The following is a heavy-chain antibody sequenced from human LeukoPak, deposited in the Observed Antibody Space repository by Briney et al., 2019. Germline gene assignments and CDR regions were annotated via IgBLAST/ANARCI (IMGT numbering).Heavy chain of an antibody. Sequence: SETLSLTCTVSGGSISSYYWSWIRQPAGKGLEWLGRIYASGSTNYNPSLKSRVTISVDKSKNQFSLKLSSVTAADTAVYYCARGKGTRTAYYYYYYMDVWGKGTTVTVSS. V-gene: IGHV4-4*07. J-gene: IGHJ6*03. D-gene: IGHD1-1*01. CDR1: GGSISSYY. CDR3: ARGKGTRTAYYYYYYMDV. CDR2: IYASGST.